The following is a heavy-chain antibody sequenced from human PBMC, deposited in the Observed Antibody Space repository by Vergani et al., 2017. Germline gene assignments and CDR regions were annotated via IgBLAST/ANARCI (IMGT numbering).Heavy chain of an antibody. CDR2: INPNSGGT. CDR1: GYTFTGYY. Sequence: QVQLVQSGAEVKKPGASVKVSCKASGYTFTGYYMHWVRQAPGQGLEWMGWINPNSGGTNYAQKFQGRVTITADKSTSTAYMELSSLRSEDTAVYYCMLTMVRGVTWFDPWGQGTLVTVSS. D-gene: IGHD3-10*01. CDR3: MLTMVRGVTWFDP. J-gene: IGHJ5*02. V-gene: IGHV1-2*02.